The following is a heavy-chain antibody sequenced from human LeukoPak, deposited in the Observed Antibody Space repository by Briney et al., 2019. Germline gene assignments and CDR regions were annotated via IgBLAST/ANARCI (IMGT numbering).Heavy chain of an antibody. CDR3: ARATGTRPHDAFDI. CDR1: GFTFDDYD. J-gene: IGHJ3*02. D-gene: IGHD1-1*01. CDR2: ISWNGRNT. V-gene: IGHV3-20*04. Sequence: GGSLRLSCAASGFTFDDYDLNWVRQAPGKGLEWVSGISWNGRNTAYAESLKGRFTISRDNAKNSLYLQMNSLRAEDTAVYYCARATGTRPHDAFDIWGQGTMVTVSS.